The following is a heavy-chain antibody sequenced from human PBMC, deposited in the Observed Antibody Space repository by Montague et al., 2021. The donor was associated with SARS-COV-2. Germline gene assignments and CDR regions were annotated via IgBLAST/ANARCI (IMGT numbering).Heavy chain of an antibody. CDR1: GGSVISDTYF. D-gene: IGHD3-9*01. CDR2: IYDSDTT. CDR3: ARAANILSGFYNHPFEY. V-gene: IGHV4-61*01. J-gene: IGHJ4*02. Sequence: SETLSLTCTVSGGSVISDTYFWSWIRQPPGKGLEWIAYIYDSDTTXNNPSFWSRVSMSSDRSKNQFSLKLTFVTPADTAVYYCARAANILSGFYNHPFEYWGQGILVTASS.